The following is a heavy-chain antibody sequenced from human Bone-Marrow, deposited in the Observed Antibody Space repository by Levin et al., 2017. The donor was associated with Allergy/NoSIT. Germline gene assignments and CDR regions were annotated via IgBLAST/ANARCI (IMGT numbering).Heavy chain of an antibody. V-gene: IGHV4-30-4*01. J-gene: IGHJ4*02. Sequence: SETLSLTCTVSGDSMSSGDDYWSWIRQPPGKGLEWIGYIYYSGTTYYNPSLKSRVIMSVDTSKNHFSLKLGSETAADTAVYYCARCSGGTCYSGVDSWGQGTLVTVSS. CDR3: ARCSGGTCYSGVDS. CDR2: IYYSGTT. D-gene: IGHD2-15*01. CDR1: GDSMSSGDDY.